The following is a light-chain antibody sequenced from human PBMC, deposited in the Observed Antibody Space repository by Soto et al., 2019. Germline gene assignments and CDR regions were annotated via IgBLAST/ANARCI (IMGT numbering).Light chain of an antibody. V-gene: IGKV1-12*01. CDR2: LAS. CDR3: QQANTFPRT. J-gene: IGKJ4*01. CDR1: QDISNY. Sequence: DLQMTQSPSSVSASVGDRVTITCRASQDISNYLVWYQQTAGKAPKLLVYLASRLQSGVPSRFSGSGSGTDFTLTISSLQPEDFATYYCQQANTFPRTFGGGTKVEI.